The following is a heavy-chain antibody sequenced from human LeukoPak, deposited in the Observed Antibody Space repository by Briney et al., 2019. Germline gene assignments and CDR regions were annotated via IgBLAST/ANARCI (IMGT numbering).Heavy chain of an antibody. CDR2: ISSSSYI. V-gene: IGHV3-21*01. D-gene: IGHD2-21*02. CDR3: ARDTDQYCGRDCYVDY. CDR1: GFTLSSHS. Sequence: GGSLRLSCAGSGFTLSSHSMNWVRQAPGKGLEWVSSISSSSYIYYADSVKGRFTISRDNARNSLYLQMNSLRAEDTAVYYCARDTDQYCGRDCYVDYWGQGTLVTVSS. J-gene: IGHJ4*02.